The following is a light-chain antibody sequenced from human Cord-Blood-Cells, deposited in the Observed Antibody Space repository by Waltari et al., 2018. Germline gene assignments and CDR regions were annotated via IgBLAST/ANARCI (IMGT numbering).Light chain of an antibody. CDR1: RRDVGSSNL. J-gene: IGLJ1*01. CDR3: CSYAGSSTFYV. Sequence: QSALTQPAPVSGSPGPSITLSCTGTRRDVGSSNLSSWYQQHPGKAPKLMIYEGSKRPSGVSNRFSGSKSGNTASLTISGLQAEDEADYYCCSYAGSSTFYVFGTGTKVTVL. V-gene: IGLV2-23*01. CDR2: EGS.